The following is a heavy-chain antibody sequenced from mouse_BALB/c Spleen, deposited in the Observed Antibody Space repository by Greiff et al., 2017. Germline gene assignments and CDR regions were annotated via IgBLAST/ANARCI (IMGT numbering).Heavy chain of an antibody. CDR2: IDPANGNT. V-gene: IGHV14-3*02. D-gene: IGHD2-4*01. Sequence: EVQLQQSGAELVKPGASVKLSCTASGFNIKDSYMHWVKQSPEQGLEWIGRIDPANGNTKYDPKFQGKATITADTSSNTAYLQLSSLTSEDTAVYYCARTYDYDHYYAMDYWGQGTSVTVSS. J-gene: IGHJ4*01. CDR3: ARTYDYDHYYAMDY. CDR1: GFNIKDSY.